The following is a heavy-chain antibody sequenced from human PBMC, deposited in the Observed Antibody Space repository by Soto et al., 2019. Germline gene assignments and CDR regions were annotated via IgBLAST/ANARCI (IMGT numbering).Heavy chain of an antibody. Sequence: QVQLVQSGAEVKKPGASVKVSCKASGYTFTSYGISWVRQAPGQGLEWMGWISAYNGNTNYAQKLQGRVTMTTDTSTSTAYMELRSLRSDDTAVYYCARRPGGIPIWRTNQNYGMDVWGQGTTVTVSS. D-gene: IGHD3-16*01. V-gene: IGHV1-18*04. J-gene: IGHJ6*02. CDR3: ARRPGGIPIWRTNQNYGMDV. CDR1: GYTFTSYG. CDR2: ISAYNGNT.